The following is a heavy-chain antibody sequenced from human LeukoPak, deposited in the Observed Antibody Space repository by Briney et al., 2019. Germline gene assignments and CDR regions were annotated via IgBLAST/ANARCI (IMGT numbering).Heavy chain of an antibody. V-gene: IGHV3-53*01. CDR1: GFTVSSNY. Sequence: GGSLGLSCAASGFTVSSNYMSWVRQAPGKGLEWVSVIYSGGSTDYADSVKGRFTISRDNSKNTLYLQMNSLRVEDTAVYYCARSSHYDILTGYSEEDAFDIWGQGTMVTVSS. J-gene: IGHJ3*02. CDR3: ARSSHYDILTGYSEEDAFDI. D-gene: IGHD3-9*01. CDR2: IYSGGST.